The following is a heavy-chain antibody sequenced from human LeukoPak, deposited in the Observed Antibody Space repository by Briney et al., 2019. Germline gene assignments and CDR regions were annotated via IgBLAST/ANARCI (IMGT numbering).Heavy chain of an antibody. D-gene: IGHD3-9*01. J-gene: IGHJ4*02. CDR3: TRDRDILTGYYPAYYFDY. Sequence: GGSLRLSCTASGSTFGDYAMSWVRQAPGKGLEWVGFIRSKAYGGTTEYAASVKGRFTISRDDSKSIAYLQMNSLKTEDTAVYYCTRDRDILTGYYPAYYFDYWGQGTLVTVSS. V-gene: IGHV3-49*04. CDR1: GSTFGDYA. CDR2: IRSKAYGGTT.